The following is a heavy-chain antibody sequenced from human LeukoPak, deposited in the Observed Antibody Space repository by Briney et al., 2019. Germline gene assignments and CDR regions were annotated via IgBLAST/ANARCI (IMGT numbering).Heavy chain of an antibody. Sequence: PSETLSLTCTVSGGSYSSYHWSWTRQPPGEGLEWIGYIYYSGSTNYNPSLKSRVTISVDTSKNQFSLKLSSVTAADTAVYYCARKGYDFWAGAFDIWGQGTMVTVSS. CDR2: IYYSGST. CDR1: GGSYSSYH. V-gene: IGHV4-59*01. CDR3: ARKGYDFWAGAFDI. D-gene: IGHD3-3*01. J-gene: IGHJ3*02.